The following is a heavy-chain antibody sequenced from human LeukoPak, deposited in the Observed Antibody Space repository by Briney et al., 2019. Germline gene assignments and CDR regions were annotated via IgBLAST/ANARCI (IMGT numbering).Heavy chain of an antibody. CDR3: AKDYYGSGPDAFDI. CDR1: GFTFSDYY. J-gene: IGHJ3*02. V-gene: IGHV3-11*04. Sequence: PGGSLRLSCAASGFTFSDYYMSWIRQAPGKGLEWVSYISSSGSTIYYADSVKGRFTISRDNAKNSLYLQMNSLRAEDTAVYYCAKDYYGSGPDAFDIWGQGTMVTVSS. D-gene: IGHD3-10*01. CDR2: ISSSGSTI.